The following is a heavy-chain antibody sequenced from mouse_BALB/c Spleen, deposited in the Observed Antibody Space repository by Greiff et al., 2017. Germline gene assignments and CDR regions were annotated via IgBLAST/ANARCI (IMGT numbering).Heavy chain of an antibody. V-gene: IGHV2-6-7*01. CDR1: GFSLTGYG. D-gene: IGHD2-2*01. J-gene: IGHJ3*01. Sequence: QVQLQQSGPGLVAPSQSLSITCTVSGFSLTGYGVNWVRQPPGKGLEWLGMIWGDGSTDYNSALKSRLSISKDNSKSQVFLKMNSLQTDDTARYYCARDGEDGYDGLAYWGQGTLVTVSA. CDR2: IWGDGST. CDR3: ARDGEDGYDGLAY.